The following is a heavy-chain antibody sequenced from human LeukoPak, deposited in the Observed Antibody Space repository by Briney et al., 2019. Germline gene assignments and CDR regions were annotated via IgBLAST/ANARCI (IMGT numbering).Heavy chain of an antibody. J-gene: IGHJ4*02. D-gene: IGHD1-20*01. V-gene: IGHV3-7*01. Sequence: PGGSLRLSCAASGFTFSSYWMSWVRQAPGKGLEWVSYIKPDGSGESYMDSVEGRFTISRDNTKNSLFLQMNSLRAEDTAMYYCAKGITGNVRFDHWGQGTLVTVSS. CDR2: IKPDGSGE. CDR3: AKGITGNVRFDH. CDR1: GFTFSSYW.